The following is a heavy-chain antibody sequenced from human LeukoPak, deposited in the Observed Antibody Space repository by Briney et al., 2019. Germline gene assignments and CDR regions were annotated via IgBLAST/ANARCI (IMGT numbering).Heavy chain of an antibody. CDR1: GFTFSSYG. Sequence: GGSLRLSCAASGFTFSSYGMHWVRQAPGKGLEWVAVISYDGSNKYYADSVKGRFTISRDNSKNTLYLQMNSLRAEDTAVYYCAKMPGGYSYGPPGAFDIWGQGTMVTVSS. CDR3: AKMPGGYSYGPPGAFDI. D-gene: IGHD5-18*01. J-gene: IGHJ3*02. V-gene: IGHV3-30*18. CDR2: ISYDGSNK.